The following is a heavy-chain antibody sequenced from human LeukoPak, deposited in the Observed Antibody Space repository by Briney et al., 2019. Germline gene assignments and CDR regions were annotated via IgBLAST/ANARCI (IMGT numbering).Heavy chain of an antibody. D-gene: IGHD3-10*01. V-gene: IGHV4-59*01. J-gene: IGHJ4*02. CDR3: ARAVGGDGSGSL. CDR2: IYYRVTS. Sequence: SETLSLTCTVSVDSISTYYWSWIRQPPGKGLEWIGYIYYRVTSDYNPSRKSRVTMSVDMSTRQIPLKLSSVTAADTAVYYCARAVGGDGSGSLWGPGTLVTVSS. CDR1: VDSISTYY.